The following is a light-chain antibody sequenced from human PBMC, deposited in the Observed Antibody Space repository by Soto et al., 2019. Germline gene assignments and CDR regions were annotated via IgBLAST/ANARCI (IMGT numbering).Light chain of an antibody. CDR1: TSNVGINS. CDR3: AAWDDSLSGQV. CDR2: RSN. J-gene: IGLJ2*01. V-gene: IGLV1-47*01. Sequence: AVVTQPPSASGTPGQRVTISCSGSTSNVGINSVFWYQHLPGTAPKLLIYRSNQRASGVPDRFSGSKSGTSASLAISGLRSEDEADYYCAAWDDSLSGQVFGGGTKVTVL.